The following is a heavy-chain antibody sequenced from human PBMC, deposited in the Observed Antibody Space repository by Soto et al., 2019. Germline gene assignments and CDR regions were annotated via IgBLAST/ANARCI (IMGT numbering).Heavy chain of an antibody. J-gene: IGHJ3*02. D-gene: IGHD6-6*01. CDR3: ARDQAPTPYSSSSHASDI. V-gene: IGHV4-31*03. CDR2: IYYSGST. Sequence: SETLSLTCTVSGGSVSRGGNYWSWIRQHPGKGLEGIGYIYYSGSTYYNPDLQSRVTISVDTSKNQFSLKLSSVTAADTAVYYCARDQAPTPYSSSSHASDIWGQGTMVTVSS. CDR1: GGSVSRGGNY.